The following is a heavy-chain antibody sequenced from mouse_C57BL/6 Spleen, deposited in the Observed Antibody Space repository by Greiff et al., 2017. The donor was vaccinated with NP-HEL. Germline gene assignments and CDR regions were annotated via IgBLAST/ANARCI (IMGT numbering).Heavy chain of an antibody. D-gene: IGHD4-1*01. CDR3: ARNQMRTGTGYAMDY. CDR1: GFSLTSYG. CDR2: IWSGGST. Sequence: VMLVESGPGLVQPSQSLSITCTVSGFSLTSYGVHWVRQSPGKGLEWLGVIWSGGSTDYNAAFISRLSISKDNSKSQVFFKMNSLQADDTAIYYCARNQMRTGTGYAMDYWGQGTSVTVSS. J-gene: IGHJ4*01. V-gene: IGHV2-2*01.